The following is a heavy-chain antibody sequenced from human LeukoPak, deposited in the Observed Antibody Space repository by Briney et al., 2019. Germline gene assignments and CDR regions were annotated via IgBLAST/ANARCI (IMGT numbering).Heavy chain of an antibody. CDR3: ARLSGWPAYYMDV. CDR2: IYYSGST. D-gene: IGHD6-19*01. V-gene: IGHV4-59*08. Sequence: SETLSLTCTVSGGSISSYYWSWIRQPPGKGLEWIGYIYYSGSTNYNPSLKSRVTISVDTSKNQFSLKLSSMTAEDTAVYYCARLSGWPAYYMDVWGKGTTVTVSS. CDR1: GGSISSYY. J-gene: IGHJ6*03.